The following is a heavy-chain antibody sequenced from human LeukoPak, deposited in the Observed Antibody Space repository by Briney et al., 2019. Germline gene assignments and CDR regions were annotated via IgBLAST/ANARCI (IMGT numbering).Heavy chain of an antibody. J-gene: IGHJ4*02. V-gene: IGHV1-3*03. Sequence: GASVKVSCKASGYTFTSYAMHWVRQAPGQRLEWMGWINAGNGNTKYSQEFQGRVTITRDTSASTAYMELSSLRSEDMAVYYCARSVYYYGSGSYPNPFDYWGQGTLVTVSS. CDR2: INAGNGNT. CDR3: ARSVYYYGSGSYPNPFDY. D-gene: IGHD3-10*01. CDR1: GYTFTSYA.